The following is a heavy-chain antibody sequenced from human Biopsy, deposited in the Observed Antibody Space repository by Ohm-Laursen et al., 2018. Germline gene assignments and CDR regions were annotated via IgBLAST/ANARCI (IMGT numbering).Heavy chain of an antibody. J-gene: IGHJ3*02. CDR3: ARDEGLLRAFDI. D-gene: IGHD1-26*01. CDR1: GGSISGHF. CDR2: IYSNGNT. V-gene: IGHV4-4*07. Sequence: TLSLTCTVSGGSISGHFWSWFRQPAGKGLEWIGRIYSNGNTNYNPSLKSRVSMSVDTSKNHLSLNLTSVTAADTAVYYCARDEGLLRAFDIWGQGTLGTVSS.